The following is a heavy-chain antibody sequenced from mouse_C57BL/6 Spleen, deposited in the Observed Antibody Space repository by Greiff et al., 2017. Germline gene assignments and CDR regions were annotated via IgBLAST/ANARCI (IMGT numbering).Heavy chain of an antibody. Sequence: EVMLVESGGGLVKPGGSLKLSCAASGFTFSDYGMHWVRQAPEKGLEWVAYISSGSSTIYYADTVKGRFTISRDNAKNTLCLQMTSLWAEDTAMYYCARDGYLAYWGQGTTLTVSS. D-gene: IGHD1-1*01. J-gene: IGHJ2*01. V-gene: IGHV5-17*01. CDR3: ARDGYLAY. CDR2: ISSGSSTI. CDR1: GFTFSDYG.